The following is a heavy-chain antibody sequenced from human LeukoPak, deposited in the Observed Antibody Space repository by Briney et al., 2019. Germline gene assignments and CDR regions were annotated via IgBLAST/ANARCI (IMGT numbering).Heavy chain of an antibody. CDR3: ARDRVAVAGRVWYFDL. Sequence: TPGGSLRLSCAASGFTFSSYTMKWVRQPPGKGLEWIGEIYHSGSTNYNPSLKSRVTISVDKSKNQFSLKLSSVTAADTAVYYCARDRVAVAGRVWYFDLWGRGTLVTVSS. J-gene: IGHJ2*01. CDR1: GFTFSSYTM. V-gene: IGHV4-4*02. D-gene: IGHD6-19*01. CDR2: IYHSGST.